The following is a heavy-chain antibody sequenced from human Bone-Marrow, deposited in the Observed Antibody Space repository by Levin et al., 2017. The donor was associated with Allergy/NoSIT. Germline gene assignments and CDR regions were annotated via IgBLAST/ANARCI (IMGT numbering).Heavy chain of an antibody. D-gene: IGHD2-21*01. CDR1: GFTFRNYW. Sequence: PGGSLRLSCATSGFTFRNYWMNWVRQAPGKGPEGVANINQGGSVKIYGDSVKGRFTISRDDAKTSVYLQMDSLRAEDTAVDYCVRGYCGGDTCDRGYWGQGTLVTVSS. CDR3: VRGYCGGDTCDRGY. V-gene: IGHV3-7*01. CDR2: INQGGSVK. J-gene: IGHJ4*02.